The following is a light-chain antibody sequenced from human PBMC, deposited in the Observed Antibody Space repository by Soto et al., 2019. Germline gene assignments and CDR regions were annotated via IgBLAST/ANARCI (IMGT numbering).Light chain of an antibody. V-gene: IGLV1-47*02. CDR1: GSNLGSNY. CDR2: TNN. J-gene: IGLJ3*02. Sequence: QSVLTQPPSASGTPGQRVTISCSGSGSNLGSNYVYWYQQLPGTAPELLIYTNNQRPSGVPDRFSGSKSGTSASLAISGLRSEDEADYYCAAWDDSLSGRVFGGGTKVTVL. CDR3: AAWDDSLSGRV.